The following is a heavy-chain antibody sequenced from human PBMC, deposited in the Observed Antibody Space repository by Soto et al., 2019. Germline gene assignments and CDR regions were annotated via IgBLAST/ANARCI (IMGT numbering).Heavy chain of an antibody. CDR2: ITMSGGNT. J-gene: IGHJ4*02. CDR3: AKVGAYSYFDN. Sequence: EVQLLESGGGLVQPGGSLRLSCAASGFTFSSYAMSWVRQAPGKGLEWVSSITMSGGNTYYADSVKGRFTISRDNSKNTVYQLLNSLTAGDTAVYYCAKVGAYSYFDNWGQGTLVTVSS. D-gene: IGHD3-16*01. CDR1: GFTFSSYA. V-gene: IGHV3-23*01.